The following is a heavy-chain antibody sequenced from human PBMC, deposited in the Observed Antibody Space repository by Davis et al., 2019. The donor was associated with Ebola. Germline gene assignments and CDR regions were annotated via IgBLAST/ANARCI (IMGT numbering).Heavy chain of an antibody. CDR3: ARGEYVVDYDSSGYYLFDY. D-gene: IGHD3-22*01. Sequence: PGGSLRLSCAASGFTFSSYSMNWVRQAPGKGLEWVSYISSSSSTIYYADSVKGRFTISRDNAKNSLYLQMNSLRDEDTAVYYCARGEYVVDYDSSGYYLFDYWGQGTLVTVSS. V-gene: IGHV3-48*02. CDR2: ISSSSSTI. J-gene: IGHJ4*02. CDR1: GFTFSSYS.